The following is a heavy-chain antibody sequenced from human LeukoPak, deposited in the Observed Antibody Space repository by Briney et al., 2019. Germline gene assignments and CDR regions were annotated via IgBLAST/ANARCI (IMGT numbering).Heavy chain of an antibody. CDR1: GGSISSGDYY. CDR3: ASFIAAAEAFDI. V-gene: IGHV4-30-4*08. J-gene: IGHJ3*02. Sequence: SQTLSLTCTVSGGSISSGDYYWSWIRQPPGKGLEWIGYIYYSGSTYYNPSLKSRVTISVHTSKNQFSLKLSSVTAADTAVYYCASFIAAAEAFDIWGQGTMVTVSS. D-gene: IGHD6-13*01. CDR2: IYYSGST.